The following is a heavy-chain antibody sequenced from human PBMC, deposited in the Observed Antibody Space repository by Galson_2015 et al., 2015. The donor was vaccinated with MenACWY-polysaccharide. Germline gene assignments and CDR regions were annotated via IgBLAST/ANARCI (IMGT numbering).Heavy chain of an antibody. CDR3: AREGSRIVFHAFDI. V-gene: IGHV3-33*01. Sequence: SLRLSCAASGSKFRGSGTHWVRQAPGKGLEWVAVIQYDGSNKVYADSVKGRFTISRDNSKNTVFLEMNTLGVEDTAVYYCAREGSRIVFHAFDIWGQGTMVTVSS. CDR1: GSKFRGSG. D-gene: IGHD2-2*01. J-gene: IGHJ3*02. CDR2: IQYDGSNK.